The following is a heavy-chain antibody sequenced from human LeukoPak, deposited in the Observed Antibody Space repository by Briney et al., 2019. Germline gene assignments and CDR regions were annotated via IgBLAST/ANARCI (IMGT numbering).Heavy chain of an antibody. J-gene: IGHJ6*03. CDR1: GGSISSGSYF. D-gene: IGHD6-19*01. V-gene: IGHV4-61*02. CDR2: IYTSGST. CDR3: ARGGSGWNYYYYYMDV. Sequence: SETLSLTCTVSGGSISSGSYFWSWIRQPAGKGLEWIGRIYTSGSTNYSPSLKSRVTISVDTSKNQFSLKLSSVTAADTAVYYCARGGSGWNYYYYYMDVWGKGTTVTISS.